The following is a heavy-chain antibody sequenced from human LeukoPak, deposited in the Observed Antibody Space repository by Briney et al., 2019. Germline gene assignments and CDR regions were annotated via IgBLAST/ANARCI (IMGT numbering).Heavy chain of an antibody. CDR1: GYIFIVHY. Sequence: ASVRVSCKASGYIFIVHYIHLVRQAPGQGLEWMGWISPNSGGTNYAQTFQGRVTMTRDTSMSTVYMELSSLRSDDTAVYYCARDHSVATIGRGYDYYMDVWGKGTTVTVSS. CDR2: ISPNSGGT. D-gene: IGHD5-12*01. J-gene: IGHJ6*03. CDR3: ARDHSVATIGRGYDYYMDV. V-gene: IGHV1-2*02.